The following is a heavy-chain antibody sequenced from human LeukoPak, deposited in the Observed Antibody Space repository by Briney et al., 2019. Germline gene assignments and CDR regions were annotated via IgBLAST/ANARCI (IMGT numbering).Heavy chain of an antibody. CDR1: GITLSNYG. V-gene: IGHV3-23*01. Sequence: GGSLRLSCAVSGITLSNYGMSWVRQAPGKGLEWVSGISGSGGNTYYADSVKGRFTISRDNAKNMVYLQMNSLRAEDTAVYYCARAFGSGSQVINYFDFWGQGTLVTVSS. J-gene: IGHJ4*02. CDR3: ARAFGSGSQVINYFDF. CDR2: ISGSGGNT. D-gene: IGHD3-10*01.